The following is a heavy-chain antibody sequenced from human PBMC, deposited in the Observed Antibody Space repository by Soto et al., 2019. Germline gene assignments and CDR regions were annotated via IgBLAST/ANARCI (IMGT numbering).Heavy chain of an antibody. Sequence: QVQLVESGGGVVQPGRSLRLSCAASGFTFSRYGMHWVRQAPGKGLEWVAVIWYDGSNKYYADSVKGRFTISRDNSKNTLYLKMNCLRAGETVVFFCASWGIAAGDYWGQGTLVTVSS. D-gene: IGHD6-13*01. CDR2: IWYDGSNK. V-gene: IGHV3-33*01. CDR1: GFTFSRYG. J-gene: IGHJ4*02. CDR3: ASWGIAAGDY.